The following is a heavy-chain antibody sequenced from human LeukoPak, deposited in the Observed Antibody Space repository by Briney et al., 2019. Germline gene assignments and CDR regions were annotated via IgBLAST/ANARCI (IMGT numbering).Heavy chain of an antibody. Sequence: PGGSLRLSCAASGFTFSSYSMNWVRQAPGKGLEWVSSISSSSSYIYYADSVKGRFTISRDNAKNSLYLQMSSLRAEDTAVYYCARDYRAETKLLWFGESTYYFDYWGQGTLVTVSS. CDR3: ARDYRAETKLLWFGESTYYFDY. CDR1: GFTFSSYS. V-gene: IGHV3-21*01. CDR2: ISSSSSYI. D-gene: IGHD3-10*01. J-gene: IGHJ4*02.